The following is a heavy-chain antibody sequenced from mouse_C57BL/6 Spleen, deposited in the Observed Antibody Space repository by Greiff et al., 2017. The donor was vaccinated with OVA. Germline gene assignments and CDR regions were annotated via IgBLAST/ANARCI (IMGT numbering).Heavy chain of an antibody. CDR2: INPSTGGT. CDR3: ASLHYYGSSYGIFFDY. D-gene: IGHD1-1*01. V-gene: IGHV1-42*01. Sequence: EVQLQQSGPELVKPGASVKISCKASGYSFTGYYMNWVKQSPEKSLEWIGEINPSTGGTTYNQKFKAKATLTVDKSSSTAYMQLKILTSEDSAVYYCASLHYYGSSYGIFFDYWGQGTTLTVSS. J-gene: IGHJ2*01. CDR1: GYSFTGYY.